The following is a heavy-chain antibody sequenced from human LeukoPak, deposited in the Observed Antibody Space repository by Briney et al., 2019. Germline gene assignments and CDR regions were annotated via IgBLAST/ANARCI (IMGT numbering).Heavy chain of an antibody. J-gene: IGHJ4*02. CDR1: GFTVNNNY. CDR2: LYSNSIT. CDR3: ARGINKMIVAPGY. Sequence: PGGSLRLSCAASGFTVNNNYMTWVRQAPGKGLEWVSVLYSNSITYYADSVKGRFTISRDSSKNTLYLQMNSLRAEDTAVYYCARGINKMIVAPGYWGQGTLVTVSS. V-gene: IGHV3-53*01. D-gene: IGHD3-22*01.